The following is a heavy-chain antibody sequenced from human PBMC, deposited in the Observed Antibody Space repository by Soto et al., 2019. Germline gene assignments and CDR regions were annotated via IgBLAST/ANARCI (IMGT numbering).Heavy chain of an antibody. J-gene: IGHJ6*02. D-gene: IGHD3-16*01. CDR1: GGTFSSRA. CDR2: IIPVFGRV. CDR3: ANSRGGTFLGYHGMDS. V-gene: IGHV1-69*01. Sequence: QVQLVQSGPEVKKTGTSVKVSCKASGGTFSSRAISWVRQAPGQGLEWMGGIIPVFGRVNHAEKFQDRVTSTADESAGTVYMELSSLRSEDTALYYCANSRGGTFLGYHGMDSWGQGATGSVSS.